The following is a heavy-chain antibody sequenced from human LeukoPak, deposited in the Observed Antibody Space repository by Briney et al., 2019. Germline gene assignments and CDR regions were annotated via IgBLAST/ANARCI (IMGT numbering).Heavy chain of an antibody. J-gene: IGHJ4*02. CDR2: IYYTGNT. CDR1: GGSITTYY. Sequence: PSETLSLTCAVSGGSITTYYWAWIRQPPGQALEWIGYIYYTGNTKYNPSLESRVTMSIDTSKNEFSLKIYSVNAADTAVYFWASGSVVTALDQWGQGTLVTVSS. CDR3: ASGSVVTALDQ. V-gene: IGHV4-59*01. D-gene: IGHD2-21*02.